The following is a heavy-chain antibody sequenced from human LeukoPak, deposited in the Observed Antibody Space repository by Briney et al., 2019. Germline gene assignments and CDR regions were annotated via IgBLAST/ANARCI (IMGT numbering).Heavy chain of an antibody. Sequence: PGGSLRLSCAASGFTFSSYAMSWVRQAPGKGLEWVSAISGSGGSTYYADSVKGRFTISRDNSKNTLYLQMNGLRAEDTAVYYCAKDLGWFGELSPYYFDYWGQGTLVTVSS. CDR1: GFTFSSYA. J-gene: IGHJ4*02. CDR2: ISGSGGST. CDR3: AKDLGWFGELSPYYFDY. D-gene: IGHD3-10*01. V-gene: IGHV3-23*01.